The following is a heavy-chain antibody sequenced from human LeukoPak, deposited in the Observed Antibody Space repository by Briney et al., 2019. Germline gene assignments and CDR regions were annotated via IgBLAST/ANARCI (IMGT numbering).Heavy chain of an antibody. V-gene: IGHV1-8*01. CDR2: MNPNSGNT. Sequence: ASVKVSCKASGYTFTSYDINWVRQATGQGLEWMGWMNPNSGNTGYAQKFQGRVTMTRNTSISTAYMELSSLRSEDTAVYYCARGLIAPAYYYGSGTSLHFDYWGQGTLVTVSS. CDR3: ARGLIAPAYYYGSGTSLHFDY. J-gene: IGHJ4*02. D-gene: IGHD3-10*01. CDR1: GYTFTSYD.